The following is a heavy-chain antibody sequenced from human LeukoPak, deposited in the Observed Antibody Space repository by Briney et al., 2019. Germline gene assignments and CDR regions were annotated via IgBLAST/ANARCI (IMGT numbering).Heavy chain of an antibody. V-gene: IGHV5-51*01. D-gene: IGHD4-17*01. CDR2: IYPGDSDT. J-gene: IGHJ3*02. Sequence: GESLKISCKGSGYSFTSYWIGWVRQMPGKGLEGMGIIYPGDSDTRYSPSFQGQVTISADKSISTAYLQWSSLKASDTAMDYCARLEVTTSFGAFDIWGQGTMVTVSS. CDR1: GYSFTSYW. CDR3: ARLEVTTSFGAFDI.